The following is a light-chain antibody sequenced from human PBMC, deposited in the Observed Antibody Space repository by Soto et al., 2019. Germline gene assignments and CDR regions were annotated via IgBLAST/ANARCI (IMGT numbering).Light chain of an antibody. CDR3: SSYTSSSPYV. CDR1: SSDVGGYNY. V-gene: IGLV2-14*01. J-gene: IGLJ1*01. Sequence: QSVLTQPASVSGSPGQSITISCTGTSSDVGGYNYVSWYQLHPGKAPKLMIYEVSNRPSGVSNRFSGSKSGNTASLTISGLQAEDEADYYCSSYTSSSPYVFGTGTKLTVL. CDR2: EVS.